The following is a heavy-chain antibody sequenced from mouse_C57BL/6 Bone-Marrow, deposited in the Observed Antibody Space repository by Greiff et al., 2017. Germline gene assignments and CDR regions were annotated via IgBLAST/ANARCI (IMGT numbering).Heavy chain of an antibody. J-gene: IGHJ1*03. CDR2: ISSGGSYT. V-gene: IGHV5-6*01. CDR3: ARHHLRDWVYWYFDV. Sequence: EVKLMESGGDLVKPGGSLKLSCAASGFTFRSYGMSWVRQTPDKRLEWVATISSGGSYTYYPDSVQGQFTISRDNAKNTLYLQMSSLKSEDTAMYYCARHHLRDWVYWYFDVWGTGTTVTGSS. D-gene: IGHD4-1*01. CDR1: GFTFRSYG.